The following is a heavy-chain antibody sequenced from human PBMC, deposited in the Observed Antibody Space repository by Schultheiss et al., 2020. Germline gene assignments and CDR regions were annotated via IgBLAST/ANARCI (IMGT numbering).Heavy chain of an antibody. D-gene: IGHD4-17*01. CDR3: ARVSQSTVTTYSWYFDL. V-gene: IGHV1-2*06. CDR2: INPNSGGT. CDR1: GYTFTGYY. Sequence: ASVKVSCKASGYTFTGYYMHWVRQATGQGLEWMGRINPNSGGTNYAQKFQGRVTMTRDTSISTAYMELSSLRSEDTAVYYCARVSQSTVTTYSWYFDLWGRGTLVTVSS. J-gene: IGHJ2*01.